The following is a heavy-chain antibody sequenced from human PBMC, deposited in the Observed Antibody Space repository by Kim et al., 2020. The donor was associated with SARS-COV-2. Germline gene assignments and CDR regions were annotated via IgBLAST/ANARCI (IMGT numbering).Heavy chain of an antibody. V-gene: IGHV4-34*01. D-gene: IGHD3-16*01. CDR3: ARGVGGF. Sequence: HSGRTNSNPSLKSRVTISVDTSKTQFSLKLSSVTAADTAVYYCARGVGGFWGQGTLVTVSS. J-gene: IGHJ4*02. CDR2: HSGRT.